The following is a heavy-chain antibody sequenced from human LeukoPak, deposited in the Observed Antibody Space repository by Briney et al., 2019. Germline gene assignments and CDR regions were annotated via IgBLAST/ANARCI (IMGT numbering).Heavy chain of an antibody. Sequence: SETLSLTCTVSGGSISSYYLGWIRQPPGKGLEWIGYIYYSGSTNYNPSLKSRVTISVDTSKNQFSLKLSSVTAADTAVYYCAKGGYWGQGTLVTVSS. CDR2: IYYSGST. J-gene: IGHJ4*02. CDR3: AKGGY. V-gene: IGHV4-59*01. CDR1: GGSISSYY.